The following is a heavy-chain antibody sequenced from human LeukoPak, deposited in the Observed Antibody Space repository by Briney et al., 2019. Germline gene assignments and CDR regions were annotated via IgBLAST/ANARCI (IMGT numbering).Heavy chain of an antibody. V-gene: IGHV4-38-2*02. CDR2: IYHSGST. CDR1: GYSISSGYY. J-gene: IGHJ4*02. D-gene: IGHD2-2*01. Sequence: SETPSLTCTVSGYSISSGYYWGWIRQPPGKGLEWIGYIYHSGSTYYNPSLKSRVTISVDRSKNQFSLKLSSVTAADTAVYYCARDQPYCSSTSCYDYWGQGTLVTVSS. CDR3: ARDQPYCSSTSCYDY.